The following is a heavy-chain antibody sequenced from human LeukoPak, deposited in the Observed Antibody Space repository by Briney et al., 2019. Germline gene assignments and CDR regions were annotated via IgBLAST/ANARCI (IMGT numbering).Heavy chain of an antibody. Sequence: PGGSLRLSCAASGFTFSSYWMTWVRQAPGKGLEWVANIKQDGSEQYYVDSVKGRFTISTDNAKSSLDPQMNTLRPEETAVYYCTRERQNTNFWSGGDYWGQATLVTASS. V-gene: IGHV3-7*01. CDR1: GFTFSSYW. CDR3: TRERQNTNFWSGGDY. CDR2: IKQDGSEQ. D-gene: IGHD3-3*01. J-gene: IGHJ4*02.